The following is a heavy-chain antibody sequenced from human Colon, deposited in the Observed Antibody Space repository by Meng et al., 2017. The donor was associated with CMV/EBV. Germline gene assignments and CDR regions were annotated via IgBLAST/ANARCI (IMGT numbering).Heavy chain of an antibody. Sequence: SVKVSCKASGYSFTDYYMHWVRQAPGQGLEWIGWIGIVSGKTNYAPDFQERVTITRDMSASTVYMELNSLKSEDTAVYYCVRARASEYYYYYGMDVWGQGTTVTVSS. CDR3: VRARASEYYYYYGMDV. J-gene: IGHJ6*02. CDR2: IGIVSGKT. CDR1: GYSFTDYY. D-gene: IGHD6-6*01. V-gene: IGHV1-58*02.